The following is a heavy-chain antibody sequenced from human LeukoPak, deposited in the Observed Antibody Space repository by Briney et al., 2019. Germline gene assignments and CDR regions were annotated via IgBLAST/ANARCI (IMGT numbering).Heavy chain of an antibody. CDR1: GFTVSRNY. Sequence: GGSLRLSCAASGFTVSRNYMSWVRQAPGKGLEWVSILSGGGDTFYAGSVKGRFTISRDNSKNTVYLQMNSLRAEDTAVYYCASRAAAGYYYGMDVWGQGTTATVSS. V-gene: IGHV3-66*01. CDR3: ASRAAAGYYYGMDV. D-gene: IGHD6-13*01. J-gene: IGHJ6*02. CDR2: LSGGGDT.